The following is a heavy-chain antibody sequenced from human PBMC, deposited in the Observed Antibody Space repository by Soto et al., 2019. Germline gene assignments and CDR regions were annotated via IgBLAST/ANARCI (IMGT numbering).Heavy chain of an antibody. CDR2: IIPIFGTA. D-gene: IGHD1-1*01. V-gene: IGHV1-69*12. CDR3: ASPTKPLYYYYGMDV. Sequence: QVQLVQSGAEVKKPGSSVKVSCKASGGTFSSYAISWVRQAPGQGLEWMGGIIPIFGTANYAQKFQGRVTITADESTSTAYIELSSLRSEDTAVYYCASPTKPLYYYYGMDVWGQGTKVTVAS. CDR1: GGTFSSYA. J-gene: IGHJ6*02.